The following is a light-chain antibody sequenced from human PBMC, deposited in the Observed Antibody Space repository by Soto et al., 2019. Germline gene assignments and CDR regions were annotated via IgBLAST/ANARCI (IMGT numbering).Light chain of an antibody. CDR2: DVS. V-gene: IGLV2-14*03. Sequence: QSALTQPASVSGSPGQSITISCTGTSSDVGGYNYVSWDQQHPGKAPKLIIYDVSNRPSGVSNLFSGSKSGNTASLTISGLQAEDEADFYCSSYTSSSPYVFGTGTKLTVL. CDR3: SSYTSSSPYV. CDR1: SSDVGGYNY. J-gene: IGLJ1*01.